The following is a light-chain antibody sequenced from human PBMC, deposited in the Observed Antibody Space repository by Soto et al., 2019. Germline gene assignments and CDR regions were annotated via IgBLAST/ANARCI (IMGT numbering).Light chain of an antibody. CDR3: CSYAGSSTLVV. CDR1: SSDVGSYNL. Sequence: QSVLTQPASVSGSPGQSITISCTGTSSDVGSYNLVSWYQQHPGKAPKLMIYEVSKRPSGVSNRFSGSKSGNTASLTISGLQAEDDADYYCCSYAGSSTLVVFGGGTKLTVL. V-gene: IGLV2-23*02. CDR2: EVS. J-gene: IGLJ2*01.